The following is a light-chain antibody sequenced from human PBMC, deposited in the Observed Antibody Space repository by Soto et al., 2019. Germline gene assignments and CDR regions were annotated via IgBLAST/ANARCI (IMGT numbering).Light chain of an antibody. V-gene: IGKV3-20*01. Sequence: EIVLTQSPGTLSLSPGERATLSCRASQSVSSSYLAWYQQKPGQAPRLLIYGASSRATGIPDRFSGSGSGTDFTRTISRLEPEDFAVYYCQQYGSSPPTSTFGQGTKVEIK. CDR3: QQYGSSPPTST. CDR2: GAS. J-gene: IGKJ1*01. CDR1: QSVSSSY.